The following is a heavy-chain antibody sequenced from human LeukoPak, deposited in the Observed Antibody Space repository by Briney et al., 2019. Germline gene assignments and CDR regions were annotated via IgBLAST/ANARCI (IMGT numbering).Heavy chain of an antibody. V-gene: IGHV1-2*02. CDR1: GHTLTVHY. J-gene: IGHJ1*01. Sequence: ASVKVSCKASGHTLTVHYIHWVRQGPGQGLERLGWITLHSGDTHYAQKYQGRLTMTSDTSTSTGYMELSRLQFDDTAVYYCAREGQLGLDNWGQGTLVTVSS. D-gene: IGHD1-1*01. CDR2: ITLHSGDT. CDR3: AREGQLGLDN.